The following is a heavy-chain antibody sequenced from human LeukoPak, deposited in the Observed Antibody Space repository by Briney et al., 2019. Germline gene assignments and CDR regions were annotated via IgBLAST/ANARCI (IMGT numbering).Heavy chain of an antibody. Sequence: ASVKVSCKASGYTFTSYYLHWVRQAPGQGLEWMGIINPSGGSTRYAQKFQGRVTMTRDTSTSTVYMELSSLRSEDTAVYYCARTLTLPNWFDPWGQGTLVTVSS. CDR1: GYTFTSYY. CDR3: ARTLTLPNWFDP. CDR2: INPSGGST. D-gene: IGHD2-21*02. V-gene: IGHV1-46*01. J-gene: IGHJ5*02.